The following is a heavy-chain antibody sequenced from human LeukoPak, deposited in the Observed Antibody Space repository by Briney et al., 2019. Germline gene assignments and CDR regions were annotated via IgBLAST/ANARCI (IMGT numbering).Heavy chain of an antibody. CDR2: ISPYNGDT. Sequence: ASVKVSCKASGGTFSSYAISWVRQAPRQGLEWMGWISPYNGDTKYAQKVQGRVTMTTDTSTRTVYMELRSLRSDDTAMYYCARDVCTSTGCYVGAISPGGQGPLFTVSS. V-gene: IGHV1-18*01. CDR3: ARDVCTSTGCYVGAISP. D-gene: IGHD2-2*01. CDR1: GGTFSSYA. J-gene: IGHJ5*02.